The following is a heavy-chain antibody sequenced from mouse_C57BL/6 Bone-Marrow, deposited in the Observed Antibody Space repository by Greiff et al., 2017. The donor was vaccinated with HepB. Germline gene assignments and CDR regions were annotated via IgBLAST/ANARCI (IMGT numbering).Heavy chain of an antibody. CDR2: INYDGSST. Sequence: EVKLMESEGGLVQPGSSMKLSCTASGFTFSDYYMAWVRQVPEKGLEWVANINYDGSSTYYLDSLKSRFIISRDNAKNILYLQMSSLKSEDTATYYCARSSYYGSFAYWGQGTLVTVSA. D-gene: IGHD2-10*01. V-gene: IGHV5-16*01. CDR3: ARSSYYGSFAY. J-gene: IGHJ3*01. CDR1: GFTFSDYY.